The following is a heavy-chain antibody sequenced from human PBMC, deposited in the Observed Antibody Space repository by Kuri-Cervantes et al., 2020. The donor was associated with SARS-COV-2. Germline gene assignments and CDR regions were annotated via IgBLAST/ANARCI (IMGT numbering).Heavy chain of an antibody. V-gene: IGHV3-30*18. CDR2: ILYDGSDK. D-gene: IGHD3-3*01. CDR1: GFTFSSYG. CDR3: AKIFSPGDY. J-gene: IGHJ4*02. Sequence: GESLKTSCAASGFTFSSYGMHWVRQAPGKGLEWVAVILYDGSDKYYADSVKGRFTISRDNSKNTLYLQMNSLKAEDTAVYYCAKIFSPGDYWGQGTTVTVSS.